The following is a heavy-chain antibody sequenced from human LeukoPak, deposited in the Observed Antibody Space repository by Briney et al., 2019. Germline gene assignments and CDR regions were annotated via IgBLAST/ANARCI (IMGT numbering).Heavy chain of an antibody. D-gene: IGHD3-10*01. J-gene: IGHJ5*02. Sequence: PGGSLRLSCAASGFTFSSYAMSWVRQAPGKGLEWVSAISGSGGSTYYADSVKGRFTISRDNSKNTVYLQMNSLRNEDTALYYCARDGGLYSVVRGSDYNCFDLWGQGTLVTVSS. V-gene: IGHV3-23*01. CDR3: ARDGGLYSVVRGSDYNCFDL. CDR2: ISGSGGST. CDR1: GFTFSSYA.